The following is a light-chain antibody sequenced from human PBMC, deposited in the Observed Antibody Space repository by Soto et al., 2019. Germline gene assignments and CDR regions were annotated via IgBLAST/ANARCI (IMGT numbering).Light chain of an antibody. CDR1: SRDVGGYNY. CDR3: CSYAGSYTYV. V-gene: IGLV2-11*01. CDR2: YVS. Sequence: QSALTQPRSVSGSPGQSVTISCPGTSRDVGGYNYVSWYQQHPGKAPQLMIYYVSKPPSGVPHRFSGYKSGNTASLTIPGLHAEDEADYYCCSYAGSYTYVFGTGTKLTVL. J-gene: IGLJ1*01.